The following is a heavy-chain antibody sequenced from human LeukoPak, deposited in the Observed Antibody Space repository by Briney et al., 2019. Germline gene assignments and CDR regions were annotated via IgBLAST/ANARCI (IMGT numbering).Heavy chain of an antibody. D-gene: IGHD1-7*01. J-gene: IGHJ4*02. CDR2: IYSGGST. CDR3: ARDELELRGFDY. V-gene: IGHV3-53*01. Sequence: GGSLRLSCAASGFIVSSNYMSWVRQAPGKGLEWVSIIYSGGSTYYADSVKGRFTTSRDNSKNTLYLQMNSLRAEDTAVYYCARDELELRGFDYWGQGTLVTVSS. CDR1: GFIVSSNY.